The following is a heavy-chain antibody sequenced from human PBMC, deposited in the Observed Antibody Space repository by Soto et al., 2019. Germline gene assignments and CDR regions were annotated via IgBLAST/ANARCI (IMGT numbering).Heavy chain of an antibody. Sequence: SETLSLTCGVSGGSLSGYYWSWIRQPPGKGLEWIGEISRGGTTNYKPSLKSRVTMSVDTSKNQFSLRLTSVTAADTAVYYCARGPYYYDSSAYYYALGFDIWGQGTLVTVSS. D-gene: IGHD3-22*01. CDR3: ARGPYYYDSSAYYYALGFDI. V-gene: IGHV4-34*01. CDR2: ISRGGTT. J-gene: IGHJ3*02. CDR1: GGSLSGYY.